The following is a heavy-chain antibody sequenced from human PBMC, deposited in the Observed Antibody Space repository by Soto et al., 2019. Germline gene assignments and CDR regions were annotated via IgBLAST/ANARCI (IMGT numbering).Heavy chain of an antibody. Sequence: EVQLVESGGGLVQPGRSLRLSCAASGFTFDDYPMHWVRQAPGKGLEWVSGISWSGGTIGYADSVKGRFTISRDNAKNSLYKQMNSLRAEDTALYYCAKDMLSFAGPYYYIDVWGKGTTVTVSS. J-gene: IGHJ6*03. D-gene: IGHD3-10*01. CDR1: GFTFDDYP. CDR3: AKDMLSFAGPYYYIDV. CDR2: ISWSGGTI. V-gene: IGHV3-9*01.